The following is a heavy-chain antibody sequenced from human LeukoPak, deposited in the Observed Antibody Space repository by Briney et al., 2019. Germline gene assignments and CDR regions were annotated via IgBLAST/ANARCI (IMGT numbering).Heavy chain of an antibody. J-gene: IGHJ3*02. CDR3: AREHRTIHDAFDI. D-gene: IGHD3-3*01. V-gene: IGHV3-53*01. Sequence: GGSLRLSCAASAFTVSSNYMSWVRQAPGKGLEWVSVIYSGGSTYYADSVKGRFTISRDNSKNTLYLQMNSLRAEDTAVYYCAREHRTIHDAFDIWGQGTMVTVSS. CDR2: IYSGGST. CDR1: AFTVSSNY.